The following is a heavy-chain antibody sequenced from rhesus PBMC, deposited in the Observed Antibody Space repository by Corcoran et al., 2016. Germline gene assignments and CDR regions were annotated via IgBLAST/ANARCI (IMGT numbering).Heavy chain of an antibody. CDR3: AREFWAAAGTPYYFDY. J-gene: IGHJ4*01. CDR2: ISGSSGST. V-gene: IGHV4-165*01. CDR1: GGSFSGYY. Sequence: QVQLQESGPGLVKPSETLSLTCAVSGGSFSGYYWGWIRAPPGHGLAWIGYISGSSGSTDYNPSLKSRVTFSTDTSKNQFSLKLTSVTAADTAVYYCAREFWAAAGTPYYFDYWGQGVLVTVSS. D-gene: IGHD6-31*01.